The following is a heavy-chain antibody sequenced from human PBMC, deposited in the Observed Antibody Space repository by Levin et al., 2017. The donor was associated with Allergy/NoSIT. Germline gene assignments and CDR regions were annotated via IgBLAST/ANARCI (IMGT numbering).Heavy chain of an antibody. J-gene: IGHJ4*02. CDR1: GFTFSSYS. V-gene: IGHV3-48*02. CDR2: ISSSSSTI. D-gene: IGHD5-12*01. CDR3: AREDWGYDRPYYFDY. Sequence: PGGSLRLSCAASGFTFSSYSMNWVRQAPGKGLEWVSYISSSSSTIYYADSVKGRFTISRDNAKNSLYLQMNSLRDEDTAVYYCAREDWGYDRPYYFDYWGQGTLVTVSS.